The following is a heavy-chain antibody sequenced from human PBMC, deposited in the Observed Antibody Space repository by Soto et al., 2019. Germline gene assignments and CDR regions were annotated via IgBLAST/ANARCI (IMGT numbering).Heavy chain of an antibody. CDR3: RQSEIAAARVGVVSAFDI. V-gene: IGHV1-69*02. Sequence: SVKVSCKASGGTFSSYTISCVRQAPGQGLEWMGRIIPILGIANYAQKFQGRVTITADKSTSTAYMELSSLRSEDTAVYYCRQSEIAAARVGVVSAFDIWGQGTMVTVSS. CDR1: GGTFSSYT. J-gene: IGHJ3*02. D-gene: IGHD6-13*01. CDR2: IIPILGIA.